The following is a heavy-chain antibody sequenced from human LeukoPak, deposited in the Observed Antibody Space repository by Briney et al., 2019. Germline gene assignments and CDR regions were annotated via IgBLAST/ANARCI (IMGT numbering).Heavy chain of an antibody. J-gene: IGHJ3*02. CDR2: IYYSGST. Sequence: SQTLSLTCTVSGGSISSGGYYWSWIRQHPGKGLEWIGYIYYSGSTYYNPSLKSRVTISVDTSKNQFSLKLSPVTAADTAVYYCAREYYYDSSGYPTDAFDIWGQGTMVTVSS. D-gene: IGHD3-22*01. CDR3: AREYYYDSSGYPTDAFDI. V-gene: IGHV4-31*03. CDR1: GGSISSGGYY.